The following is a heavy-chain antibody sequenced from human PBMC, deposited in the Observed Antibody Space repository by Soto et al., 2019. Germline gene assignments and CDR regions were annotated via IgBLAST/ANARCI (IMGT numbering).Heavy chain of an antibody. D-gene: IGHD6-19*01. CDR3: ARLSVSGSQTFDY. CDR2: IWYDGSNK. J-gene: IGHJ4*02. V-gene: IGHV3-33*01. CDR1: GFTFSSYG. Sequence: VGSRRLSCAASGFTFSSYGMHWVRQAPGKGLEWVAVIWYDGSNKYYADSVKGRFTISRDNSKNTLYLQMNSLRVEDTAVYFCARLSVSGSQTFDYWGQGALVTVSS.